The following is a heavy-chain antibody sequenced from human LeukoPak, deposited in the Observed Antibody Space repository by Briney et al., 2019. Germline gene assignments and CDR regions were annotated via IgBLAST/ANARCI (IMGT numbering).Heavy chain of an antibody. D-gene: IGHD3-10*01. V-gene: IGHV4-59*08. CDR2: IYYSGST. J-gene: IGHJ5*02. CDR3: ARQLTGVLWFGETGIWFDP. Sequence: SETLSLTCTVSGGSISSYYWSWIRQPPGKGLEWIGYIYYSGSTNYNPSLKSRVTISVDTSKNQFSLKLSSVTAADTAVYYCARQLTGVLWFGETGIWFDPWGQGTLVTVSS. CDR1: GGSISSYY.